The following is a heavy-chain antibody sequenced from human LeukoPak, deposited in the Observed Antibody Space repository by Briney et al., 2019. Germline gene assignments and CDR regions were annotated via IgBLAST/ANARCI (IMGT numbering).Heavy chain of an antibody. V-gene: IGHV3-30*18. Sequence: GGSLRLSCAASGFTFSSYGMHWVRQAPGKGLEWVAVISYDGSNKYYADSVKGRFTISRDNSKNTLYLQMNSLRAEDTAVYYCAKDLYYGSGSIWGRLDYWGQGTLVTVSS. D-gene: IGHD3-10*01. CDR1: GFTFSSYG. CDR2: ISYDGSNK. J-gene: IGHJ4*02. CDR3: AKDLYYGSGSIWGRLDY.